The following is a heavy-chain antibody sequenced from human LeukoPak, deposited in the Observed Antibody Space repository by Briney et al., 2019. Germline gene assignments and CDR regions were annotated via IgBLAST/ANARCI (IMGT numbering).Heavy chain of an antibody. CDR2: INHSGST. Sequence: SETLSLTCTVSGGSISSGGYYWSWIRQPPGKGLEWIGEINHSGSTNYNPSLKSRVTISVDTSKNQFSLKLSSVTAADTAVYYCARHKRISGTTLNWFDPWGQGTLVAVSS. CDR1: GGSISSGGYY. CDR3: ARHKRISGTTLNWFDP. D-gene: IGHD1-1*01. V-gene: IGHV4-39*01. J-gene: IGHJ5*02.